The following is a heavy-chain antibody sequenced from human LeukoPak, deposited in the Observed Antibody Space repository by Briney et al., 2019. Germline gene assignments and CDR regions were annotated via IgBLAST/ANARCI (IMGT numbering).Heavy chain of an antibody. CDR1: GGSISSYY. Sequence: ASETLSLTCTVSGGSISSYYWGWIRQPPGKGLEWIGSIYYTGTTTYNPSLKSRVTISSDMSTNQFSLKLTSVTAADTAMYFCVRLNPPHWNSGYYMDVWGEGTTVVVSS. D-gene: IGHD1-7*01. CDR2: IYYTGTT. V-gene: IGHV4-39*01. CDR3: VRLNPPHWNSGYYMDV. J-gene: IGHJ6*03.